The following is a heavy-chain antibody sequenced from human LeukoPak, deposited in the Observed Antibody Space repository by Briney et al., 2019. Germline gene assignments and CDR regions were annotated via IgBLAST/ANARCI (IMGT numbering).Heavy chain of an antibody. CDR3: ARDYYDSSGLDY. V-gene: IGHV1-69*05. Sequence: ASVKVSCKASGGAFSSYAISWVRQAPGQGLEWMGGIIPIFGTANYAQKFQGRVTMTTDTSTSTAYMELRSLRSDDTAVYYCARDYYDSSGLDYWGQGTLVTVSS. D-gene: IGHD3-22*01. CDR2: IIPIFGTA. CDR1: GGAFSSYA. J-gene: IGHJ4*02.